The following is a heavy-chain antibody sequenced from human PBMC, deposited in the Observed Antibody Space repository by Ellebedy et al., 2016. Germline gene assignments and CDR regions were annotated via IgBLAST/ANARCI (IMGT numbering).Heavy chain of an antibody. D-gene: IGHD2-2*01. CDR1: GFTFSSYN. J-gene: IGHJ4*02. CDR2: IRTASSTI. CDR3: ARDLTFVPGAPFDY. V-gene: IGHV3-48*02. Sequence: GGSLRLSCVASGFTFSSYNMNWVRQAPGRGLEWVSYIRTASSTIYYADSVKGRFTISRDDATNPVYLQMNSLRDEDTAVYYCARDLTFVPGAPFDYWGQGTLVTVSS.